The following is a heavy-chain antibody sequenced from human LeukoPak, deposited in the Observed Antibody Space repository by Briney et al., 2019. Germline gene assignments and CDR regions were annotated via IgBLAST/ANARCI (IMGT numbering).Heavy chain of an antibody. CDR2: MNPNSGNT. V-gene: IGHV1-8*01. J-gene: IGHJ6*03. Sequence: GASVKVSCKASGYTFTSYDINWVRQATGQGLEWMGWMNPNSGNTGYAQTFQGRVTMTRNTSISTAYMELSSLRSEDTAVYYCVRAQAHVLRFLEWLSLPPYYYYMDVWGKGTTVTVSS. CDR1: GYTFTSYD. D-gene: IGHD3-3*01. CDR3: VRAQAHVLRFLEWLSLPPYYYYMDV.